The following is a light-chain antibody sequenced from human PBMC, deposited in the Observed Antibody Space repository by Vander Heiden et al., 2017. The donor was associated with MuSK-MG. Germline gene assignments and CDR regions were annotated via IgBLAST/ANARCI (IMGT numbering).Light chain of an antibody. J-gene: IGKJ1*01. CDR3: QQRDSAPWT. CDR1: HSISSY. CDR2: AAS. Sequence: DIQMTQSPSSLSASVGDRVTITCRASHSISSYLNWYQQKPGKAPKLLIYAASILQSRVPSRFNGSGSGTSFSLTISRLQLEAFATYYCQQRDSAPWTFGQGTKVEIK. V-gene: IGKV1-39*01.